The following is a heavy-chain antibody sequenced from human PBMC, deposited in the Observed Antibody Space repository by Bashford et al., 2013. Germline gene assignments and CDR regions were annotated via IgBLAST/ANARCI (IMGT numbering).Heavy chain of an antibody. V-gene: IGHV4-39*07. J-gene: IGHJ5*02. CDR3: AREGAMIVGSNWFDP. D-gene: IGHD3-22*01. Sequence: SETLSLTCTVSGGSISSSTYYWGWIRQPPGKGLEWIGRIYTSGSTNYNPSLKSRVTMSVDTSKNQFSLKLSSVTAADTAVYYCAREGAMIVGSNWFDPWGQGTLVTVSS. CDR2: IYTSGST. CDR1: GGSISSSTYY.